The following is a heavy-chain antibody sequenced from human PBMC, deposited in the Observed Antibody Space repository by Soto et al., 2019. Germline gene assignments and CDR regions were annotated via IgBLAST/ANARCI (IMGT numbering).Heavy chain of an antibody. V-gene: IGHV1-2*04. D-gene: IGHD3-3*01. CDR1: GYTLTGYY. CDR3: AREAIFGVVIPYEDDAFDI. CDR2: INPNSGGT. Sequence: XSVKVSCTASGYTLTGYYRHWVRQAPGQGLEWMGWINPNSGGTNYAQKFQGWVTMTRDTSISTAYMELSRLRSDDTAVYYCAREAIFGVVIPYEDDAFDIWGQGTMVTVSS. J-gene: IGHJ3*02.